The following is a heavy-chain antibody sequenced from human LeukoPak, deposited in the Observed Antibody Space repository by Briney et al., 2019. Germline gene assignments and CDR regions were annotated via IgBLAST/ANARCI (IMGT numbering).Heavy chain of an antibody. Sequence: SETLSLTCTVSGGSVSSYFWSWIRQPPGKGLEWIGYSFYSGSTNYNPSLKSRVTISVDTSKNQFSLKLTSVTAAATAVYYCARATSTAWFDYWGQGTLVTVSS. CDR2: SFYSGST. D-gene: IGHD2-21*02. J-gene: IGHJ4*02. CDR1: GGSVSSYF. CDR3: ARATSTAWFDY. V-gene: IGHV4-59*02.